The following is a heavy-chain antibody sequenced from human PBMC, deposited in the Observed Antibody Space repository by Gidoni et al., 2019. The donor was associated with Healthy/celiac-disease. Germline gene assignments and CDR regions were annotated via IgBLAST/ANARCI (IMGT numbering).Heavy chain of an antibody. J-gene: IGHJ4*02. D-gene: IGHD3-22*01. CDR2: ISYDGSNK. CDR3: AKDLQEDYYDSSGYYPLDY. CDR1: GFTFSSYG. Sequence: QVQLVESGGGVVQPGRSLRLSCAASGFTFSSYGMHWVRQAPGKGLEWVAVISYDGSNKYYADSVKGRFTISRDNSKNTLYLQMNSLRAEDTAVYYCAKDLQEDYYDSSGYYPLDYWGQGTLVTVSS. V-gene: IGHV3-30*18.